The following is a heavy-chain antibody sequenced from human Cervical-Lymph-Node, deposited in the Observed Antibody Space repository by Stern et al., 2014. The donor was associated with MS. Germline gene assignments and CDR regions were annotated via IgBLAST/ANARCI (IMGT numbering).Heavy chain of an antibody. CDR3: ARVLDTAMLHLHY. CDR2: IIPLFETA. V-gene: IGHV1-69*01. Sequence: VQLVESGAEVKRPGSSVKVSCKASGGTFSSYAFKWVRQAPGQGLEWMGGIIPLFETANYAQKFQGRVTITADESTRTVYMELSGLRSDDTAVYYCARVLDTAMLHLHYWGQGTLVTVSS. CDR1: GGTFSSYA. D-gene: IGHD5-18*01. J-gene: IGHJ4*02.